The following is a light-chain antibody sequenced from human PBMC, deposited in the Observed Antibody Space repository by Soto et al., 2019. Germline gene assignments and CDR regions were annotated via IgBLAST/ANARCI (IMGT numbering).Light chain of an antibody. CDR1: QSVSSY. CDR3: QQSYSTPLT. V-gene: IGKV3-11*01. Sequence: EIVLTQSPATLSLSPGERATLSCRASQSVSSYLAWYQQKPGQAPRLLIYGASNRATGIPARFSGSGSGTDFTLTISSLEPEDFATYYCQQSYSTPLTFGGGTKVDIK. J-gene: IGKJ4*01. CDR2: GAS.